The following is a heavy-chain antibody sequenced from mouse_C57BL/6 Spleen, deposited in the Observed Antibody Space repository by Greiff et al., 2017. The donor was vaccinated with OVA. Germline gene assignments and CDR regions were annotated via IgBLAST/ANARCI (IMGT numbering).Heavy chain of an antibody. CDR2: INPNNGGT. V-gene: IGHV1-26*01. D-gene: IGHD6-5*01. J-gene: IGHJ3*01. CDR3: ARSCKEALAYPFAY. CDR1: GYTFTDYY. Sequence: EVQLQQSGPELVKPGASVKISCKASGYTFTDYYMNWVKQSHGKSLEWIGDINPNNGGTSYNQKFKGKATLTVDKSSSTAYMELRSLTSEDSAVYYCARSCKEALAYPFAYWGQGTLVTVSA.